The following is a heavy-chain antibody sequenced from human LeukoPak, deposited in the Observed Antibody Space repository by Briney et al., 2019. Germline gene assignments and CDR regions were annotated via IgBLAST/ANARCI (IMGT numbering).Heavy chain of an antibody. CDR2: IHPNSGGT. J-gene: IGHJ5*02. Sequence: ASVKVSCKASGYTFTGYYMHWVRQAPGQGLEWMGWIHPNSGGTNYAQKFQGRVTMTRDTSISTAYMELSRLRSDDTAVYYCARDYGVGAIPPNWFDPWGQGTLVTVSS. CDR1: GYTFTGYY. CDR3: ARDYGVGAIPPNWFDP. D-gene: IGHD1-26*01. V-gene: IGHV1-2*02.